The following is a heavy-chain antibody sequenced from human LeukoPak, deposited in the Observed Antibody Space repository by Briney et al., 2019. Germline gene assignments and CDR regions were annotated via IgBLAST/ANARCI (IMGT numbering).Heavy chain of an antibody. CDR2: MNPNSGST. D-gene: IGHD5-18*01. CDR1: GYTFTSYD. V-gene: IGHV1-8*01. CDR3: AGGRRRDTARFYYYGMDV. Sequence: GASVKVSCKASGYTFTSYDINWVRQATGQGLEWMGWMNPNSGSTGYAQKFQGRVTMTRNTSISTAYMELSSLRSEDTAVYYCAGGRRRDTARFYYYGMDVWGQGTTVTVSS. J-gene: IGHJ6*02.